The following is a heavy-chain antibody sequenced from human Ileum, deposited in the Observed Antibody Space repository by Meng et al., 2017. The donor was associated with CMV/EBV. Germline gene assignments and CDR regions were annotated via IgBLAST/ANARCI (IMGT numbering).Heavy chain of an antibody. CDR1: GDSISGSSYY. V-gene: IGHV4-39*07. CDR3: ARDRDYYDSTTYSDAFDI. Sequence: SETLSLTCTVSGDSISGSSYYWGWIRQPPGKGLEWIGSIFYSGNSYSNPSLKSRVTISLDTSKNQFSLKLSSVTAADTAVYYCARDRDYYDSTTYSDAFDIWGQGTMVTVSS. D-gene: IGHD3-22*01. J-gene: IGHJ3*02. CDR2: IFYSGNS.